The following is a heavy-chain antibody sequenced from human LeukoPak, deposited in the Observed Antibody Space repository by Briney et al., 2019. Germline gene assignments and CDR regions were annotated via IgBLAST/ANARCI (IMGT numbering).Heavy chain of an antibody. J-gene: IGHJ5*02. D-gene: IGHD6-13*01. CDR2: ISSSGSTI. V-gene: IGHV3-48*03. CDR3: ARDELSSSWYFFDP. CDR1: GFTFSSYE. Sequence: GGSLRLSCAASGFTFSSYEMNWVRQAPGKGLEWVSYISSSGSTIYYADSVKGRFTISRDNAKNSLYLQMNSLRAEDTAVYYCARDELSSSWYFFDPWGQGTLVTVSS.